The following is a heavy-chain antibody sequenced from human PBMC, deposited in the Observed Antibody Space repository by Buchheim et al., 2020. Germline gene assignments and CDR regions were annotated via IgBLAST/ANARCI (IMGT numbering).Heavy chain of an antibody. Sequence: QVQLVESGGGVVQPGRSLRLSCAASGFSFSNYGIHWVRQAPGKGLVWVAVISYDGNTKYYAESVRGRFAISRDNSKNILFLQMNSLRAEDTAVYYCAKDRGGFLSYVDFWGQGTL. D-gene: IGHD3-3*01. J-gene: IGHJ4*02. V-gene: IGHV3-30*18. CDR2: ISYDGNTK. CDR1: GFSFSNYG. CDR3: AKDRGGFLSYVDF.